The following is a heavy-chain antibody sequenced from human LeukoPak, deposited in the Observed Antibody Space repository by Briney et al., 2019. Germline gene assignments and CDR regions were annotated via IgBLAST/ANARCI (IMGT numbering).Heavy chain of an antibody. CDR2: ISWNSGSS. D-gene: IGHD3-16*01. CDR3: ARERTGDLGEETLFGGAPFDY. Sequence: GGSLRLSCVVSGFISDDYAMHWVRQAPGKGLEWVSGISWNSGSSVYADSVKGRFTISRDDARKSVFLQMSSLRADDTAVYYCARERTGDLGEETLFGGAPFDYWGQGTLVTVSS. V-gene: IGHV3-9*02. CDR1: GFISDDYA. J-gene: IGHJ4*02.